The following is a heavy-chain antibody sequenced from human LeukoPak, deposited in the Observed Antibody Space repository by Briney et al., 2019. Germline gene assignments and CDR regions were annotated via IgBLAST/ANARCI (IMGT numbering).Heavy chain of an antibody. CDR3: ARDWGGYDYPSDAFDI. CDR1: GGTFSSYA. CDR2: IIPIFGTA. Sequence: SVKVSCKASGGTFSSYAISWVRQAPGQGLEWMGGIIPIFGTANYARKFQGRVTITADESTSTAYMELSSLRSENTAVYYCARDWGGYDYPSDAFDIWGQGTMVTVSS. D-gene: IGHD5-12*01. V-gene: IGHV1-69*13. J-gene: IGHJ3*02.